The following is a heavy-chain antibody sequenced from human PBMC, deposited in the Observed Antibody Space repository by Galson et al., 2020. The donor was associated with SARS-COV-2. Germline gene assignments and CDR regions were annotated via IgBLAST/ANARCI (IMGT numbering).Heavy chain of an antibody. CDR3: ARGLAGELRGALDNWFDP. CDR1: GGSISSYY. D-gene: IGHD1-26*01. CDR2: IYYSGST. V-gene: IGHV4-59*13. Sequence: SETLSLTCTVSGGSISSYYWSWIRQPPGKGLEWIGYIYYSGSTNYNPSLKSRVTISVDTSKNQFSLKLSSVTAADTAVYYWARGLAGELRGALDNWFDPWGQGTLVTVSS. J-gene: IGHJ5*02.